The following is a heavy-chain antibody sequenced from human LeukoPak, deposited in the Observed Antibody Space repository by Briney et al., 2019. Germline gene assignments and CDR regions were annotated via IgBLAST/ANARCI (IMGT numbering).Heavy chain of an antibody. Sequence: SETLSLTCTVSGGSISSYYWSWIRQPAGKGLEWIGRIYTSGSTNYNPSLKSRVTISVDTAKNQFYLKLSSVTAADTAVYYCARGGDGYNFLRWFDPWGQGTLVTVSS. V-gene: IGHV4-4*07. D-gene: IGHD5-24*01. CDR1: GGSISSYY. CDR3: ARGGDGYNFLRWFDP. CDR2: IYTSGST. J-gene: IGHJ5*02.